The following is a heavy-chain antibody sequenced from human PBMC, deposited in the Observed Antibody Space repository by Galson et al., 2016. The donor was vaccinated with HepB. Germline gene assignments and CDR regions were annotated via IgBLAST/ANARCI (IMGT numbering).Heavy chain of an antibody. CDR1: GFTVSSNY. D-gene: IGHD6-6*01. Sequence: SLRLSCAASGFTVSSNYMSWVRQAPGKGLEWVSVIYSGGSTYYADSVKGRFTISRDNSKNTLYLQMNSLRAEDTAVYYCARDYSSSCRYNYFDYWGQGTLVTVSS. J-gene: IGHJ4*02. CDR3: ARDYSSSCRYNYFDY. CDR2: IYSGGST. V-gene: IGHV3-53*01.